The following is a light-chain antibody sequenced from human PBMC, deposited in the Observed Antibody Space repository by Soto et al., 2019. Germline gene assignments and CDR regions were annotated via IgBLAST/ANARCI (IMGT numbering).Light chain of an antibody. CDR3: QQYNNWPPWT. J-gene: IGKJ1*01. CDR1: QSVGSN. CDR2: GAS. Sequence: EIVMTQSPVSLSVSPGERATLSCRASQSVGSNLAWYQQKPGQPPRLLIYGASTRVTGIPARFSGSGSGTEFTLTISSLQSEDFAVYYCQQYNNWPPWTFGQGTKVEIK. V-gene: IGKV3-15*01.